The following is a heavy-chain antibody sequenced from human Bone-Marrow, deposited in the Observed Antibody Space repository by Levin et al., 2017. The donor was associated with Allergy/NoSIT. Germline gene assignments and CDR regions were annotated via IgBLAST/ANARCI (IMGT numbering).Heavy chain of an antibody. CDR2: IKSDGSHT. D-gene: IGHD3-10*01. J-gene: IGHJ4*02. V-gene: IGHV3-74*01. CDR1: GFTFSNFW. Sequence: GESLKISCAASGFTFSNFWMHWVRQAPGKGLVWVSRIKSDGSHTNYADSVKGRFTISRDNAKNALYLQMNNLRVEDTAVYYCARDQVYGSGSNDYWGQGTLVTVSS. CDR3: ARDQVYGSGSNDY.